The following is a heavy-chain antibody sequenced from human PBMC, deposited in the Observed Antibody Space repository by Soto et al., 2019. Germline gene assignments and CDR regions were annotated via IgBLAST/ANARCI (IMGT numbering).Heavy chain of an antibody. CDR1: GGSISSGSYY. V-gene: IGHV4-39*01. D-gene: IGHD2-15*01. CDR3: ARAQAPIVVVGR. J-gene: IGHJ4*02. Sequence: PSETLSLTCTVSGGSISSGSYYWGWIRQPPGKGLEWIGSIYYSGSTYYNPSLKSRVTISVDTSKNQFSLKLSSVTAADTAVYYCARAQAPIVVVGRWGQGTLVTVSS. CDR2: IYYSGST.